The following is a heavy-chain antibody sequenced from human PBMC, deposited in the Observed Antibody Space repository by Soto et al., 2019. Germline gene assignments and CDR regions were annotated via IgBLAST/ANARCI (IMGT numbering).Heavy chain of an antibody. CDR1: GFTFSSYG. J-gene: IGHJ2*01. D-gene: IGHD3-3*01. Sequence: QVQLVESGGGVVQPGRSLRLSCAASGFTFSSYGMHWVRQAPGKGLEWVAVIWYDGSNKYYADSVKGRFTISRDNSKNTRYLQMNSLRAEDTAVYYCASDPRLPKGYYDFWSGYANWYFDLWGRGTLVTVSS. V-gene: IGHV3-33*01. CDR2: IWYDGSNK. CDR3: ASDPRLPKGYYDFWSGYANWYFDL.